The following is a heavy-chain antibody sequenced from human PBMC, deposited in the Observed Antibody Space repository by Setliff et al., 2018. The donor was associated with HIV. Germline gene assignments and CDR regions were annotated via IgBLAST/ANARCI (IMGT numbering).Heavy chain of an antibody. CDR3: ARGYYNFWSGYYDSRFPNPIDAFDI. V-gene: IGHV1-8*03. CDR2: LNPKSGDT. J-gene: IGHJ3*02. CDR1: GYTFTSYD. D-gene: IGHD3-3*01. Sequence: ASVKVSCKTSGYTFTSYDVHWVRQATGQGLEWMGYLNPKSGDTGSAQRFQDRLTITADTSVSTAYLELGSLRSDDTAVYYCARGYYNFWSGYYDSRFPNPIDAFDIWGQGTMVTVSS.